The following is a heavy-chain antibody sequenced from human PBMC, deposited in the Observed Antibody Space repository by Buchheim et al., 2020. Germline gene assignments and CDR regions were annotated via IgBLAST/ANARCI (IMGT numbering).Heavy chain of an antibody. CDR2: IHYSGST. V-gene: IGHV4-59*01. Sequence: QLQLQESGPGLVKPSETLSLTCTLSGGSISTYYWSWIRQSPGKGLEWIGCIHYSGSTDYTPSLKSRVTISVDKSKNQFSLKLTSVTVADTAVYYCARALASKYSTPIDYWGQGTL. CDR1: GGSISTYY. D-gene: IGHD6-6*01. J-gene: IGHJ4*02. CDR3: ARALASKYSTPIDY.